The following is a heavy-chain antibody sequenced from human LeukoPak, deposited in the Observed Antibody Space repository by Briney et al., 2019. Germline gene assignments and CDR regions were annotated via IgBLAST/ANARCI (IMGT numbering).Heavy chain of an antibody. Sequence: GGSLRLSCAASGFTFDDYAMHWVRQAPGKGLEWVSGISWNSGSIGYADSVKGRFTISRDNAKNSLYLQMNSLRAEDMALYYCAKDKSGWLQFSFDYWGQGTLVTVSS. CDR3: AKDKSGWLQFSFDY. D-gene: IGHD5-24*01. CDR2: ISWNSGSI. J-gene: IGHJ4*02. V-gene: IGHV3-9*03. CDR1: GFTFDDYA.